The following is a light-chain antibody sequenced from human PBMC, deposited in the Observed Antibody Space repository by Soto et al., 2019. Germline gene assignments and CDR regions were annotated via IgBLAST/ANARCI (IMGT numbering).Light chain of an antibody. CDR1: QSINTY. CDR3: QESYSVLWGT. Sequence: DIQMTQSPSSLSASVGDRVTITCQTSQSINTYLNWYQQKPGKAPKLLIYGASSLQSGVPLRFSGSGSGTDFTLTISSLEPEDFATYSCQESYSVLWGTCGQGTKVEIK. J-gene: IGKJ1*01. CDR2: GAS. V-gene: IGKV1-39*01.